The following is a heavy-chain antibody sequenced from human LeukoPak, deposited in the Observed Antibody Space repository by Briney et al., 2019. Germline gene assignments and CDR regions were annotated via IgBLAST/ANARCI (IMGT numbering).Heavy chain of an antibody. CDR3: ARDLSFGSLDF. J-gene: IGHJ4*02. D-gene: IGHD1-26*01. V-gene: IGHV3-33*01. CDR2: MWYDGSRE. CDR1: GFILSTHG. Sequence: AGGSLRLSCAASGFILSTHGMHWVGQALGKGLEWVAGMWYDGSREDYADSVKGRFTISRDMSKNTLNLQMNSLRVEDTAMFYCARDLSFGSLDFRGQGTLVTVSS.